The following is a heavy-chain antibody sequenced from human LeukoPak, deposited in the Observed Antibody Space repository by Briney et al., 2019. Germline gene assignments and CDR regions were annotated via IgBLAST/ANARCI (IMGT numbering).Heavy chain of an antibody. V-gene: IGHV3-48*03. CDR2: ISSSGTTI. CDR1: GFTLSSYA. J-gene: IGHJ4*02. CDR3: ARDHNGPYTFDY. Sequence: GGSLRLFCAASGFTLSSYAMSWVRQAPGKGLEWVSYISSSGTTIYYADSVKGRFTISRDNAKNSLSLQMNSLKVEDTAVYYCARDHNGPYTFDYWGQGTLVTVSS. D-gene: IGHD2-2*02.